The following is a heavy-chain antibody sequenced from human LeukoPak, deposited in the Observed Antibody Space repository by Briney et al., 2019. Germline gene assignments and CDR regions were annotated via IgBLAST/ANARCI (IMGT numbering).Heavy chain of an antibody. CDR1: GGSISSYY. CDR3: ARGDGGYYDSSGYSPFDY. D-gene: IGHD3-22*01. Sequence: SETLSLTCTVSGGSISSYYWSWIRQPPGKGLEWIGYIYYSGSTNYNPSLKSRVTISVDTSKNQFSLKLSSVTAADTAVYYCARGDGGYYDSSGYSPFDYWGQGTLVTVSS. V-gene: IGHV4-59*01. J-gene: IGHJ4*02. CDR2: IYYSGST.